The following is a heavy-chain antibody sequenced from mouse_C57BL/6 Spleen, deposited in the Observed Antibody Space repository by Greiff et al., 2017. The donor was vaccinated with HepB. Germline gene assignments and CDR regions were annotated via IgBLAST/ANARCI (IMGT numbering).Heavy chain of an antibody. CDR3: ARKGGAEGFAY. J-gene: IGHJ3*01. V-gene: IGHV5-4*01. D-gene: IGHD3-3*01. CDR2: ISDGGSYT. Sequence: EVQVVESGGGLVKPGGSLKLSCAASGFTFSSYAMSWVRQTPEKRLEWVATISDGGSYTYYPDNVKGRFTISRDNAKNNLYLQMSHLKSEDTAMYYCARKGGAEGFAYWGQGTLVTVSA. CDR1: GFTFSSYA.